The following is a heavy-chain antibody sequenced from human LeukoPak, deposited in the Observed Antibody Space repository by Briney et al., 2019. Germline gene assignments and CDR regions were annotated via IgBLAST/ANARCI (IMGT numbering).Heavy chain of an antibody. V-gene: IGHV4-4*02. CDR2: IYYSGST. Sequence: SETLSLTCAVSGGSISSSNWWSWVRQPPGKGLEWIGYIYYSGSTNYNPSLKSRVTISVDTSKNQFSLKLSSVTVADTAVYYCATQENGSSWYGAFDIWGQGTMVTVSS. CDR1: GGSISSSNW. J-gene: IGHJ3*02. CDR3: ATQENGSSWYGAFDI. D-gene: IGHD6-13*01.